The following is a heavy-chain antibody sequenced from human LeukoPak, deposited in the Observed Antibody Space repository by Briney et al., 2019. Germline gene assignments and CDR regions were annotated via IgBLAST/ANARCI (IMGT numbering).Heavy chain of an antibody. V-gene: IGHV4-59*01. CDR2: IYYTGTT. CDR1: GGSISSYY. Sequence: SETLSLTCIVSGGSISSYYWNWIRQPPGKGLEWIGYIYYTGTTHYNPSLKSRVTISVDTSKSQFSLELSSVTTADTAVYYCTTSRYNTGWYGGFDIWGQGTVVTVSS. J-gene: IGHJ3*02. CDR3: TTSRYNTGWYGGFDI. D-gene: IGHD6-13*01.